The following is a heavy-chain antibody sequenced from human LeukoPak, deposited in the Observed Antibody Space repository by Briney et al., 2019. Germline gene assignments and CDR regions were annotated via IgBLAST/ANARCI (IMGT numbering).Heavy chain of an antibody. Sequence: SETLSLTCAVYGGSFSGYYWSWIRQPPGKGLEWIGSIYYSGSTYYNPSLKSRVTISVDTSKNQFSLKLSSVTAADTAVYYCARGPPGAYDILTGHAFDIWGQGTMVTVSS. J-gene: IGHJ3*02. CDR1: GGSFSGYY. V-gene: IGHV4-34*01. CDR2: IYYSGST. CDR3: ARGPPGAYDILTGHAFDI. D-gene: IGHD3-9*01.